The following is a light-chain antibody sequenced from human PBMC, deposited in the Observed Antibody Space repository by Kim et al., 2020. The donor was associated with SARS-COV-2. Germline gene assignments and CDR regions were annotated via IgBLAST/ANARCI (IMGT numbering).Light chain of an antibody. CDR3: SSYAGSNTHYV. V-gene: IGLV2-8*01. CDR1: SSDVGGYNY. CDR2: EVS. J-gene: IGLJ1*01. Sequence: QSALTQPPSASGSPGQSVTISCTGTSSDVGGYNYVSWYQQYPGKAPKLMIYEVSKRPSGVPDRFSGSKSDNTASLTVSGLQAEDEADYYCSSYAGSNTHYVFGAGTKVTGL.